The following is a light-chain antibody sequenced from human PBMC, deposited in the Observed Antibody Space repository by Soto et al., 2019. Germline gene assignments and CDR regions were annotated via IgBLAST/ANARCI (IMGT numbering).Light chain of an antibody. CDR2: LGS. Sequence: DIVMTQSPLSLPVTPGEPASISCRSSQSLLHSNGYNYLDWYLQKPGQSPQLLIYLGSNRASGVPDRFSGSGSGTDFTLKISRVEAEYVVVYYCMQALQPLSFGPGTKVDIK. V-gene: IGKV2-28*01. CDR3: MQALQPLS. CDR1: QSLLHSNGYNY. J-gene: IGKJ3*01.